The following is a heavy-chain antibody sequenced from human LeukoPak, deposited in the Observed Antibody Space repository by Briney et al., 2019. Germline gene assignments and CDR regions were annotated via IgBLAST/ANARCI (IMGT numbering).Heavy chain of an antibody. Sequence: SETLTLTCAVYGGSFSGYYWSWIRQPPGKGLEWIGEINYSGSTNYNPALKSRVTISVDTSKDQFSLKLSSVTAADTAVYYCAVTSYDFWSGYYRPFDYWGQGTLVTVSS. D-gene: IGHD3-3*01. CDR3: AVTSYDFWSGYYRPFDY. J-gene: IGHJ4*02. CDR1: GGSFSGYY. CDR2: INYSGST. V-gene: IGHV4-34*01.